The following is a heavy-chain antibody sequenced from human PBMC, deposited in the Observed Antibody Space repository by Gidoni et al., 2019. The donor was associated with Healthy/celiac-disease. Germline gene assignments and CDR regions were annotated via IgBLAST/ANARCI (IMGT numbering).Heavy chain of an antibody. D-gene: IGHD2-2*01. V-gene: IGHV1-69*01. CDR2: IIPIFGTA. CDR3: ASNYCSSTSCNYYYYYGMDV. CDR1: GGTFSSYA. J-gene: IGHJ6*02. Sequence: QVQLVPSGAEVKKPGSSVKVSCKPSGGTFSSYAITWVRQAPGQGLEWMGGIIPIFGTANYAQKFQGRVTITADESTSTAYMELSSLRSEDTAVYYCASNYCSSTSCNYYYYYGMDVWGQGTTVTVSS.